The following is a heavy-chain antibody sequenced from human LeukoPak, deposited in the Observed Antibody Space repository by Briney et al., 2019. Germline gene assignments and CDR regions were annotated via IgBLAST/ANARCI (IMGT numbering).Heavy chain of an antibody. CDR1: GGSISSGGFS. V-gene: IGHV4-61*08. CDR2: IYYSGST. CDR3: ARGGPPDAFDI. J-gene: IGHJ3*02. Sequence: PSETLSLTCVVSGGSISSGGFSWSWIRQPPGKELEWIGYIYYSGSTNYNPSLKSRVTISVDTSKNQFSLKLSSVTAADTAVYYCARGGPPDAFDIWGQGTMVTVSS.